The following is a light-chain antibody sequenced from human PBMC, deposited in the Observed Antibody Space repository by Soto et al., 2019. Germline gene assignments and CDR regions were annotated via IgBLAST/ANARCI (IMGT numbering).Light chain of an antibody. CDR1: QSIDIW. Sequence: DIQMTQSPSTLSASVGDRVTITCRASQSIDIWLAWYQQKPGKAPKVLMYEASRLESGVPSRFSGSGSGTDFNLTISSMQPDDFETYYCQQYKIYSQDTFGQGTKVEIK. J-gene: IGKJ2*01. V-gene: IGKV1-5*03. CDR3: QQYKIYSQDT. CDR2: EAS.